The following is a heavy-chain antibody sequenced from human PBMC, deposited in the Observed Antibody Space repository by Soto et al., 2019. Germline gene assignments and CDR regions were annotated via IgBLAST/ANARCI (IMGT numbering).Heavy chain of an antibody. Sequence: PSETLSLTCFVSGGSISGYFWGWIRQTPGKEIVRKGYIDTSGITNYKPSLKSRVVISRDTSKNQFSLNLSSVISADIAVYYCANEGGIRVSRTGFDSWGKGTPVTV. CDR2: IDTSGIT. D-gene: IGHD3-16*01. V-gene: IGHV4-4*08. CDR1: GGSISGYF. CDR3: ANEGGIRVSRTGFDS. J-gene: IGHJ4*02.